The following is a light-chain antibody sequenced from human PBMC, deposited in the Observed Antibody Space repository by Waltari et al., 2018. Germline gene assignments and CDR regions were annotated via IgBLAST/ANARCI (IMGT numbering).Light chain of an antibody. V-gene: IGKV3-15*01. CDR1: QSVSSN. CDR2: GAS. CDR3: QQYNNWPPFT. Sequence: ETVMTQSPATLSVSPGERATLSCRASQSVSSNLAWYQQKPGQAPRLLIYGASTRATGIPARFSGSGSGTEFTLTISSLQAEDFAVYYCQQYNNWPPFTFGPGTKVDI. J-gene: IGKJ3*01.